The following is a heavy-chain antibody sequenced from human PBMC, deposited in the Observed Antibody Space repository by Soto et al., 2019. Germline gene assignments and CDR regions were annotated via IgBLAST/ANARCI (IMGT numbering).Heavy chain of an antibody. Sequence: SLRLSCVGTGLNFDDFAMHWVRQAPGKGLEWVSGITWNSRVLAYADSVKGRFTISRDNARNSLDLQMNSLRDDDTALYYCAGEHVLMFASYDAFNVWGQGTLVTVSS. CDR2: ITWNSRVL. D-gene: IGHD2-21*01. J-gene: IGHJ3*01. V-gene: IGHV3-9*01. CDR1: GLNFDDFA. CDR3: AGEHVLMFASYDAFNV.